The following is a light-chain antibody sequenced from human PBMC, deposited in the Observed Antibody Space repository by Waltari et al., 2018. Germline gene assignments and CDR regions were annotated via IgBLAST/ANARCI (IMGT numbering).Light chain of an antibody. CDR2: KAS. J-gene: IGKJ4*01. CDR3: QQYNNYPVT. V-gene: IGKV1-5*03. Sequence: IHMTQSPSTLSASVGDRVIITCRANQTVGNWLAWYQQKPGRAPYLLMSKASSLQDGVPPRFSGSGSGTEFTLTISSLRPEDFATYYCQQYNNYPVTFGGGTKVEI. CDR1: QTVGNW.